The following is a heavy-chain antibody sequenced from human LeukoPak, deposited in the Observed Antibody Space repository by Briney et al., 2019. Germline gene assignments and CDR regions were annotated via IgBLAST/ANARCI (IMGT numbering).Heavy chain of an antibody. Sequence: ASVKVSCKASGYTFTGYYMHWVRQAPGQGLEWMGWINPNSGGTNYAQKFQGRVTMTRDTSISTAYMELSRLRSDDTAVYYCARANAPDSYRGPIDWFDPWGQGTLVTVSS. CDR2: INPNSGGT. CDR1: GYTFTGYY. CDR3: ARANAPDSYRGPIDWFDP. V-gene: IGHV1-2*02. D-gene: IGHD2-8*01. J-gene: IGHJ5*02.